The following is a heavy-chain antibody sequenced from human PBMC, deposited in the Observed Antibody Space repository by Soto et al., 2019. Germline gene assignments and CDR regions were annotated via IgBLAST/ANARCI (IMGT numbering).Heavy chain of an antibody. J-gene: IGHJ4*02. V-gene: IGHV1-24*01. CDR1: GYTFTGYY. CDR2: FDPEDGET. D-gene: IGHD3-3*01. Sequence: ASVKVSCKASGYTFTGYYMHWVRQAPGQGLEWMGGFDPEDGETIYAQKFQGRVTMTEDTSTDTAYMELSSLRSEDTAVYYCATDLTNLEWLPPRNYWGQGTLVTVSS. CDR3: ATDLTNLEWLPPRNY.